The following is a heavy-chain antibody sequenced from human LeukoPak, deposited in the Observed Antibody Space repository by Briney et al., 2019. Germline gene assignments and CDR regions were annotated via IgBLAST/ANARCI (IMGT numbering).Heavy chain of an antibody. J-gene: IGHJ4*02. D-gene: IGHD5-24*01. CDR2: ISGNGDST. V-gene: IGHV3-23*01. Sequence: GGSLRLSCAGSGFTFNDYAMSWVRQAPGKGLEWVSAISGNGDSTFYADCVKGRFTISRDNSKNTLYLQMNSLRAEDTAVYYCARAADGYNYFDSWGQGTLVTVSS. CDR3: ARAADGYNYFDS. CDR1: GFTFNDYA.